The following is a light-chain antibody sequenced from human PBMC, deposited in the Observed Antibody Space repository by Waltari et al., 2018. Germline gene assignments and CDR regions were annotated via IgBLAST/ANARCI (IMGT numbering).Light chain of an antibody. V-gene: IGLV2-23*02. CDR2: EVS. CDR3: CSYAGANTYV. CDR1: SSDVGSYNL. Sequence: QSALTQPASVSGSPGQSFTVSCTGTSSDVGSYNLVSWYQHHPPKAPKLMMYEVSKRPSGVSNRFSGSKSGDTASLTISGLQPEDEADYYCCSYAGANTYVFGSGTKVTVL. J-gene: IGLJ1*01.